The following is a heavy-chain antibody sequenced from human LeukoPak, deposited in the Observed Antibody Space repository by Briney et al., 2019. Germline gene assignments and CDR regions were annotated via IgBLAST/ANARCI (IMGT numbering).Heavy chain of an antibody. CDR2: INPSGGST. Sequence: ASVKVSCKASGYTFTSYAMNWVRQAPGQGLEWMGIINPSGGSTSYAQKFQGRVTMTRDMSTSTVYMALSSLTSEDTDVYSWPRKRRRRWRDAFDIRGQRTKVNVHS. J-gene: IGHJ3*02. V-gene: IGHV1-46*01. D-gene: IGHD2-15*01. CDR1: GYTFTSYA. CDR3: PRKRRRRWRDAFDI.